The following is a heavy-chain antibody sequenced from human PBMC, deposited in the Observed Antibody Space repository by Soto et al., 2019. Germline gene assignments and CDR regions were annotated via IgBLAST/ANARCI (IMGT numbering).Heavy chain of an antibody. J-gene: IGHJ6*02. CDR3: ARRDGFGEFPDYYGMDV. Sequence: SETLSLTCTVSGGSISSSSYYWGWIRQPPGKGLEWIGSIYYSGSTYYNPSLKSRVTISVDTSKNQFSLKLSSVTAADTAVYYCARRDGFGEFPDYYGMDVWGQGTTVTVSS. CDR1: GGSISSSSYY. D-gene: IGHD3-10*01. V-gene: IGHV4-39*01. CDR2: IYYSGST.